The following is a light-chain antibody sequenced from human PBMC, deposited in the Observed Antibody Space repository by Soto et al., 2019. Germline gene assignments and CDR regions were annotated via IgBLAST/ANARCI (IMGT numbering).Light chain of an antibody. CDR1: QSVSGY. J-gene: IGKJ5*01. CDR2: HVS. Sequence: EIVMTQYPLTLPVTPREPASISSRASQSVSGYLSWYQQKPGQAPRLLIYHVSNRAAGIPARFSGSGSGTDFTLTISSLAPEDVAIYYCQQRNYSQVTFGQGTRLEIK. CDR3: QQRNYSQVT. V-gene: IGKV3-11*01.